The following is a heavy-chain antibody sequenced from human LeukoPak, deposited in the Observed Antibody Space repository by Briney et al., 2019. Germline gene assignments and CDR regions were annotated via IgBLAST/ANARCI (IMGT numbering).Heavy chain of an antibody. V-gene: IGHV3-23*01. CDR2: ISGSGGST. Sequence: GGSLRLSCAASGFTFSSYSMNWVRQAPGKGLEWVSAISGSGGSTYYADSVKGRFTISRDNSKNTLYLQMNSLRAEDTAVYYCAKDLSEDPDFDYWGQGTLVTVSS. D-gene: IGHD3-3*01. J-gene: IGHJ4*02. CDR3: AKDLSEDPDFDY. CDR1: GFTFSSYS.